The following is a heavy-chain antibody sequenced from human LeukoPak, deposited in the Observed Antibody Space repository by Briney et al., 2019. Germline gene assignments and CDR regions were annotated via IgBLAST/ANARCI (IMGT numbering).Heavy chain of an antibody. Sequence: TLSLTCTVSGGSISSGGYYWSWIRQPPGKGLEWIGYIYHSGSTYYNPSLKSRVTISVDRSKNQFSLKLSSVTAADTAVYYCARDNKEGFIDYWGQGTLVTVSS. CDR3: ARDNKEGFIDY. CDR2: IYHSGST. J-gene: IGHJ4*02. V-gene: IGHV4-30-2*01. D-gene: IGHD2/OR15-2a*01. CDR1: GGSISSGGYY.